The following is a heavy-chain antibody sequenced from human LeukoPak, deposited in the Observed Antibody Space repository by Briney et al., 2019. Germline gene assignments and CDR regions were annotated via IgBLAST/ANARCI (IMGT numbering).Heavy chain of an antibody. J-gene: IGHJ6*02. CDR3: ARDSDYDFWSGYYNYYYGMDV. V-gene: IGHV4-31*03. CDR2: LYYSGST. Sequence: SETLSLTCTVSGGSISSGGYYWSWIRQHPGKGLEWIGYLYYSGSTYYNPSLKSRVTISVDTSKNQFSLKLSSVTAADTAVYYCARDSDYDFWSGYYNYYYGMDVWGQGTTVTVSS. D-gene: IGHD3-3*01. CDR1: GGSISSGGYY.